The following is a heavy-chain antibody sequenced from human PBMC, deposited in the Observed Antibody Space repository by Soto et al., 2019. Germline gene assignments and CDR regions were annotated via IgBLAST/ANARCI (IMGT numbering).Heavy chain of an antibody. V-gene: IGHV1-69*02. CDR1: GGTFSSYT. CDR3: ARVEYSVYESYNY. J-gene: IGHJ4*02. Sequence: QVQLVQSGAEVKKPGSSVKVSCKASGGTFSSYTISWVRQAPGQGLEWMGRIIPILGIANYAQKFQGRVTITADKSTSTAYMELSSLRSEDTAVYYCARVEYSVYESYNYWGQGTLVTVSS. CDR2: IIPILGIA. D-gene: IGHD5-12*01.